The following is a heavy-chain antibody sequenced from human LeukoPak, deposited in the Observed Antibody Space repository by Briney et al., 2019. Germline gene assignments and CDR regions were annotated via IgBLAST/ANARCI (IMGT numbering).Heavy chain of an antibody. CDR3: ARGADIEVVPTAIYYYYYMDV. Sequence: PSETLSLTCTVFGGAISSYYWSWIRQPAGRGLEWIGRIFDSGRTNYNPSLKSRVTMSVDTSRNQFSLKLSSVTAADTAVYYCARGADIEVVPTAIYYYYYMDVWGKGTTVTVSS. V-gene: IGHV4-4*07. CDR2: IFDSGRT. J-gene: IGHJ6*03. D-gene: IGHD2-2*01. CDR1: GGAISSYY.